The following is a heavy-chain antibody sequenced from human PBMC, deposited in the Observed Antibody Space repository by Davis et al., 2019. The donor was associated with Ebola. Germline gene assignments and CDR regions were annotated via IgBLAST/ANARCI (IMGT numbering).Heavy chain of an antibody. CDR3: ARGVLRYFDWSIYGMDV. D-gene: IGHD3-9*01. CDR2: ISAYNGNT. J-gene: IGHJ6*02. Sequence: ASVKVSCKASGYTFTSYGISWVRQAPGQGLEWMGWISAYNGNTNYAQKLQGRVTMTTDTSTSTAYMELRSLRSDDTAVYYCARGVLRYFDWSIYGMDVWGQGTTVTVSS. V-gene: IGHV1-18*04. CDR1: GYTFTSYG.